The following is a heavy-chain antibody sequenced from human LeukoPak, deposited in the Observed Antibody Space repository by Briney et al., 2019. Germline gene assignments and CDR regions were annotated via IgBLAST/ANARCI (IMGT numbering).Heavy chain of an antibody. D-gene: IGHD2-15*01. V-gene: IGHV3-30*04. J-gene: IGHJ6*02. CDR1: GFTFSSYA. Sequence: GRSLRLSCAASGFTFSSYAMHWVRQAPGKGLEWVAVISYDGSNKYYADSVKGRFTISRDNSKNTLYLQMNSLRAEDTAVYYCARDVDCSGGSCRGRSYYYYYGMDVWGQGTTVTVSS. CDR3: ARDVDCSGGSCRGRSYYYYYGMDV. CDR2: ISYDGSNK.